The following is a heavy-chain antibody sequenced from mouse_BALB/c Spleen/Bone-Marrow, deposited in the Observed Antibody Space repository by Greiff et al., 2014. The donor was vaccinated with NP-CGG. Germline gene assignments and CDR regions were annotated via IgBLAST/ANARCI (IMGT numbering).Heavy chain of an antibody. CDR2: IDPANGNT. J-gene: IGHJ3*01. D-gene: IGHD1-1*01. CDR1: GFNIKDTY. V-gene: IGHV14-3*02. CDR3: AAYYYGSSQFAY. Sequence: VQLQQSGAELVKPGASVKLSCTASGFNIKDTYMHWGKQRPEKGLEWIGRIDPANGNTKYDPKFQGKATITADTSSSTAYLQLSSLTSEDTAVYYCAAYYYGSSQFAYWGQGTLVTVSA.